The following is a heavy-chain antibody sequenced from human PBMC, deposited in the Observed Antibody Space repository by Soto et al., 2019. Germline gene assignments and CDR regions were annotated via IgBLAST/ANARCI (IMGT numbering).Heavy chain of an antibody. CDR3: XRADYGDNRKRPGPIDY. D-gene: IGHD4-17*01. CDR1: GFTFSSYS. CDR2: ISSSSSYI. Sequence: GGSLRLSCAASGFTFSSYSMNWVRQAPGKGLEWVSSISSSSSYIYYADSVKGRFTISRDNAKNSLYLQMNSLRAEDTAVYYCXRADYGDNRKRPGPIDYWGQGTLVTVSS. V-gene: IGHV3-21*01. J-gene: IGHJ4*02.